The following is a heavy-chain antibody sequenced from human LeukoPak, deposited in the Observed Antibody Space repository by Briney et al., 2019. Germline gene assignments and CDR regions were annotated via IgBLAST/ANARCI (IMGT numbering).Heavy chain of an antibody. CDR2: IIPIFGTA. CDR1: GGTFSSYA. D-gene: IGHD2-15*01. Sequence: SVKVSCKASGGTFSSYAISWVRQAPGQGLEWMGGIIPIFGTANYAQKFQGRVTITTDESTSTAYMELSSLRSEDTTVYYCARDRIIVSSRVSDAFDIWGQGTMVTVSS. J-gene: IGHJ3*02. CDR3: ARDRIIVSSRVSDAFDI. V-gene: IGHV1-69*05.